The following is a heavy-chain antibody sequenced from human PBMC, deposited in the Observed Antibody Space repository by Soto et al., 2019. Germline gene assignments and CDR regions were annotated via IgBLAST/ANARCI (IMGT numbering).Heavy chain of an antibody. CDR3: AKVGLYDYVCIDY. Sequence: VGSRRLSCAASGFTFSSYGMHWVRQGRGKGLDWVAVISYDGSNKYYADSVKGRFTISRDNSKNTLYLQMNSLRAEDTAVYYCAKVGLYDYVCIDYWGQGTLVTVSS. D-gene: IGHD3-16*01. V-gene: IGHV3-30*18. CDR1: GFTFSSYG. J-gene: IGHJ4*02. CDR2: ISYDGSNK.